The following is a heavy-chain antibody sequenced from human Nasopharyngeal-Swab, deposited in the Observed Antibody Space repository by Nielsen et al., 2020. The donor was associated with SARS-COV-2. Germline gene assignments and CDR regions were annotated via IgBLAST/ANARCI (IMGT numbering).Heavy chain of an antibody. CDR2: IKQDGSEK. J-gene: IGHJ6*02. CDR1: GFTFSSYW. D-gene: IGHD2-2*01. Sequence: GESLKISCAASGFTFSSYWMSWVRQAPGKGLEWVANIKQDGSEKYYVDSVKGRFTISRDNAKNSLYLQMNSLRAEDTAVYYCARDRGYCSGTSCYVGSYYYYGMDVWGQGTTVTVSS. CDR3: ARDRGYCSGTSCYVGSYYYYGMDV. V-gene: IGHV3-7*01.